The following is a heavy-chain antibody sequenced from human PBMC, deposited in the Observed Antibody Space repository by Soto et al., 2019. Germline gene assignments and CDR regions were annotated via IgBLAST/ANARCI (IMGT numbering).Heavy chain of an antibody. Sequence: SQTLYTCALSGDSVSINSAAWNWIRQSPSRGLEWLGRTYYRSKWYNDYAVSVKSRITINPDTSKNQFSLQLNSVTPEDTAVYYCAREITIFGNRYYYYYGMDVWGQGTTVTVSS. CDR2: TYYRSKWYN. CDR3: AREITIFGNRYYYYYGMDV. V-gene: IGHV6-1*01. J-gene: IGHJ6*02. CDR1: GDSVSINSAA. D-gene: IGHD3-3*01.